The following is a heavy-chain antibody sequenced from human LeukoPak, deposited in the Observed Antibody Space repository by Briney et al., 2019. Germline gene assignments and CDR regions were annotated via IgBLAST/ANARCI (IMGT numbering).Heavy chain of an antibody. D-gene: IGHD1-26*01. CDR1: GGIFNNYA. V-gene: IGHV1-69*05. CDR2: IIPIFGTP. Sequence: SVKVSCKASGGIFNNYAFSWVRQAPGQGLEWMGGIIPIFGTPNYAQKFQGRVTISTDESTTTAYMELNSLRSEDTAVYYCARGPLFPSTIASPGWYFDLWGRGTVVTVSS. J-gene: IGHJ2*01. CDR3: ARGPLFPSTIASPGWYFDL.